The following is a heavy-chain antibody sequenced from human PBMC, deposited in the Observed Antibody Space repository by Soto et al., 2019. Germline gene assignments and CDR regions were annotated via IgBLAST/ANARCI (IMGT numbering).Heavy chain of an antibody. D-gene: IGHD2-15*01. CDR2: INHSGST. CDR1: GGSFSGYY. V-gene: IGHV4-34*01. Sequence: QVQLQQWGAGLLKPSETLSLTCAVYGGSFSGYYWSWIRQPPGKGLEWIGEINHSGSTNYNPSLKSRVTISVDTSKNQFSLKLSSVTAADTAVYYCARGGRYCSGDSCYHDYWGQGTLVTVSS. CDR3: ARGGRYCSGDSCYHDY. J-gene: IGHJ4*02.